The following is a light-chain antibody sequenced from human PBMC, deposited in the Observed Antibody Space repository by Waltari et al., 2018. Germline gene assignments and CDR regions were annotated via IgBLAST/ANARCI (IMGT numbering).Light chain of an antibody. CDR2: EVT. CDR3: SSYTRSSTYV. CDR1: SSDGGGYNY. V-gene: IGLV2-14*01. J-gene: IGLJ1*01. Sequence: QSALTQPASLSGSPGQSITLSCPGPSSDGGGYNYVSWYQQHPGKAPKLMIYEVTNRPSGVSNRFSGSKSGNTASLTISGLQAEDEADYYCSSYTRSSTYVFGTGTKVTVL.